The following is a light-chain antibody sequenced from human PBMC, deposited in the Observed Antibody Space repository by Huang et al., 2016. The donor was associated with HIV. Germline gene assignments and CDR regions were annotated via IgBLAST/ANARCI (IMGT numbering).Light chain of an antibody. J-gene: IGKJ2*01. CDR1: QSVSTN. CDR2: GAS. Sequence: EIVMTQSPATLSASPGERATLSCRASQSVSTNLAWYQHKPGQAPRLLIHGASTRATGIPARCSGSGSGTEFTLTISSLQSEDFALYYCQQYNSWPPNTFGQGTKLEIK. CDR3: QQYNSWPPNT. V-gene: IGKV3-15*01.